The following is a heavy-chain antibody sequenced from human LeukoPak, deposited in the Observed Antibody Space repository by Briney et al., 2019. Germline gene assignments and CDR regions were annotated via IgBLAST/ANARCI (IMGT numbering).Heavy chain of an antibody. CDR1: GFTFSSYS. Sequence: GSLRLSCAASGFTFSSYSMNWVRQAPGKGLEWVSSISSSSSYIYYADSVKGRFTISRDNAKNSLYLQMNSLRAEDTAVYYCAREGDCSSTSCYMRYYGMDVWGQGTTVTVSS. V-gene: IGHV3-21*01. J-gene: IGHJ6*02. CDR3: AREGDCSSTSCYMRYYGMDV. D-gene: IGHD2-2*02. CDR2: ISSSSSYI.